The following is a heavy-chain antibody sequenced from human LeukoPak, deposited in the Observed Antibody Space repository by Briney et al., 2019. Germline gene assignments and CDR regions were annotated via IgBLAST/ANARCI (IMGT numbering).Heavy chain of an antibody. CDR2: IIPIFGTA. CDR1: GYTFTSYG. CDR3: ATSPRGYCSGGSCGNFDY. J-gene: IGHJ4*02. Sequence: GASVKVSCKASGYTFTSYGISWVRQAPGQGLEWMGGIIPIFGTANYAQKFQGRVTITADESTSTAYMELSSLRSEDTAVYYCATSPRGYCSGGSCGNFDYWGQGTLVTVSS. D-gene: IGHD2-15*01. V-gene: IGHV1-69*13.